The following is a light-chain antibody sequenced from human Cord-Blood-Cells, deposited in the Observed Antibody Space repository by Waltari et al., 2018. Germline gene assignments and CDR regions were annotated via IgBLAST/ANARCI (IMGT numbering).Light chain of an antibody. J-gene: IGLJ2*01. CDR3: SSYAGSNNLV. CDR1: SSDVGGYNS. V-gene: IGLV2-8*01. Sequence: QSALTQPPSASGSPGQSVTISCTGTSSDVGGYNSVSWYPQHPGKAPKLMIYEVSTRPSGVPDRCSGAKSGNTASLTVSGLQAEDEADYYCSSYAGSNNLVFGGGTKLTVL. CDR2: EVS.